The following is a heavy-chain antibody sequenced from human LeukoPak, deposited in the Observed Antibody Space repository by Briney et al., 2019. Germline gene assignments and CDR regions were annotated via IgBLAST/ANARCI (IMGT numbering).Heavy chain of an antibody. D-gene: IGHD2-2*01. CDR1: GYTFTSYG. CDR3: NVVVPAAADAFDI. J-gene: IGHJ3*02. CDR2: ISAYNGNT. V-gene: IGHV1-18*01. Sequence: ATVKVSCKASGYTFTSYGISWVRQAPGQGLEWMGWISAYNGNTNYAQKLQGRVTMTTDTSTSTAYMELRSLRSDDTAVYYCNVVVPAAADAFDIWGQGTLVTVSS.